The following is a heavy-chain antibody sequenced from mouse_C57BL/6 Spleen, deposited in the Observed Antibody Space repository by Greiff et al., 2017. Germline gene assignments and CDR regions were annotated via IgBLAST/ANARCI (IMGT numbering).Heavy chain of an antibody. Sequence: QVQLQQPGAELVKPGASVKLSCKASGYTFTSYWMQWVKQRPGQGLEWIGEIDPSDSYTNYNQKFKGKATLTVDTSSSTAYMQLSSLTSEDSAVYYCARSYYYGSCYFDYWGQGTTLTVSS. D-gene: IGHD1-1*01. CDR2: IDPSDSYT. J-gene: IGHJ2*01. CDR3: ARSYYYGSCYFDY. V-gene: IGHV1-50*01. CDR1: GYTFTSYW.